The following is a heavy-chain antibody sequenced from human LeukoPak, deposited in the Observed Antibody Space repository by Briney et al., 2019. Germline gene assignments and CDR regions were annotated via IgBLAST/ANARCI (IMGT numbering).Heavy chain of an antibody. V-gene: IGHV1-18*01. CDR1: GYTFTIYG. D-gene: IGHD4-17*01. CDR3: ARDGFGPTTVTTSIGPYYYYYMDV. Sequence: GASVTVSCKASGYTFTIYGISWVRQAPGQGLEWMGWISAYNGNTNYAQKLQGRVTMTTHTSTSTAYMELRSLRSDDTAVYYCARDGFGPTTVTTSIGPYYYYYMDVWGKGTTVTISS. J-gene: IGHJ6*03. CDR2: ISAYNGNT.